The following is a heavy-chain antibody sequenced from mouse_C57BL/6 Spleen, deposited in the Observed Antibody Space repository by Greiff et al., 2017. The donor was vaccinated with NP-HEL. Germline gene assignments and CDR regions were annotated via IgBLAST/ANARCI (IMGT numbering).Heavy chain of an antibody. Sequence: QVQLKQSGAELVKPGASVKISCKASGYAFSSYWMNWVKQRPGKGLEWIGQIYPGDGDTNYNGKFKGKATLTADKSSSTAYMQLSSLTSEDSAVYFCARGTTVVAKGYFDVWGTGTTVTVSS. D-gene: IGHD1-1*01. CDR2: IYPGDGDT. CDR3: ARGTTVVAKGYFDV. V-gene: IGHV1-80*01. CDR1: GYAFSSYW. J-gene: IGHJ1*03.